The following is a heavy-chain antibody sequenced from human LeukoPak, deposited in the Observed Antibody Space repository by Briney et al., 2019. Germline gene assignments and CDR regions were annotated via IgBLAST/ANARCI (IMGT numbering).Heavy chain of an antibody. Sequence: PGGSLRLSCAASGFIFSSYGMHWVRQAPGKGLEWVAFIRYDGSNTYYADSVKGRFTISRDNSKNTLYLQMNSLRAEDTALYYCARGDKQLVFNRNKGGFDPWGQGTLVTVSS. V-gene: IGHV3-30*02. D-gene: IGHD6-13*01. CDR1: GFIFSSYG. CDR3: ARGDKQLVFNRNKGGFDP. CDR2: IRYDGSNT. J-gene: IGHJ5*02.